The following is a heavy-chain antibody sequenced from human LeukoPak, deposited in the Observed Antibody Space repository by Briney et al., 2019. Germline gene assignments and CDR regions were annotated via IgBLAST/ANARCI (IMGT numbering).Heavy chain of an antibody. CDR3: ARHRWDSNYYYYYYGMDV. CDR2: IYYSGST. CDR1: GGSISSYY. J-gene: IGHJ6*02. V-gene: IGHV4-59*08. Sequence: SETLSLTCTVSGGSISSYYWSWIRQPPGKGLEWIGYIYYSGSTNYNPSLKSRVTISVDTSKNQFSLKLSSVTAADTAVYYCARHRWDSNYYYYYYGMDVWGQGTTVTVSS. D-gene: IGHD4-4*01.